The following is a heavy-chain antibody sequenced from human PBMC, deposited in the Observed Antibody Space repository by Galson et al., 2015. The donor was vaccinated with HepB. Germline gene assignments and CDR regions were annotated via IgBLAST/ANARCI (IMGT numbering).Heavy chain of an antibody. CDR2: ISGSGGST. Sequence: SLRLSCAASGFTFSSYAMSWVRQAPGKGLEWVSAISGSGGSTHYADSVKGRFTISRDNSKNTLYLQMNSLRAEDTAVYYCAKGGSSWYGEGVDYWGQGTLVTVSS. J-gene: IGHJ4*02. V-gene: IGHV3-23*01. CDR3: AKGGSSWYGEGVDY. CDR1: GFTFSSYA. D-gene: IGHD6-13*01.